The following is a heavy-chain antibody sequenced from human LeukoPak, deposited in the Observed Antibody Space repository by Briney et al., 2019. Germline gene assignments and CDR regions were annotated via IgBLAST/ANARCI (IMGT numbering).Heavy chain of an antibody. D-gene: IGHD6-19*01. CDR1: GFTFSSYW. Sequence: PGGSLRLSCAASGFTFSSYWMHWVRHAPGKGLVWVSRINSDGSSTNYADSVKGRFTISRDNAKNTLYLQMNSLRAEDTAVYYCARGNDGSGCEDYWGQGTLVTVSS. J-gene: IGHJ4*02. CDR2: INSDGSST. V-gene: IGHV3-74*01. CDR3: ARGNDGSGCEDY.